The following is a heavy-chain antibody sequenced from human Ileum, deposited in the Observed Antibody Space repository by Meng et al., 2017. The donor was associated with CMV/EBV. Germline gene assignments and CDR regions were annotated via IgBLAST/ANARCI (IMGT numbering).Heavy chain of an antibody. Sequence: GGSLRLSCAASGFTFSGSAMHWVRQASGKGLEWVGRIRSKANTYATAYAASVKGRFTISRDDSNNMVYLQMNSLKTEDTAVYYCTSLGIYYYYGADVWGQGTTVTCSS. D-gene: IGHD7-27*01. J-gene: IGHJ6*01. CDR2: IRSKANTYAT. CDR3: TSLGIYYYYGADV. CDR1: GFTFSGSA. V-gene: IGHV3-73*01.